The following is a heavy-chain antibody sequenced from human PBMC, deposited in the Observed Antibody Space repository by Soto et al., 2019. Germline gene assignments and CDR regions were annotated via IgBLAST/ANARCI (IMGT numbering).Heavy chain of an antibody. J-gene: IGHJ4*02. D-gene: IGHD3-10*01. CDR2: IYYSGST. Sequence: QVQLQESGPGLVKPSQTLSLTCTVSGGSISTGGYYWSWIRQHPGKGLEWIGYIYYSGSTYYNPSLKSRVTISVDTSXXXXXXXXXXXXXXXXXXXYCAREPLTWGQGTLVTV. V-gene: IGHV4-31*03. CDR1: GGSISTGGYY. CDR3: CAREPLT.